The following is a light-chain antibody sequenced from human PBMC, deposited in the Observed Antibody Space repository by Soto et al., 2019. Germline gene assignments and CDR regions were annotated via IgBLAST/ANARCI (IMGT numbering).Light chain of an antibody. CDR2: AVT. V-gene: IGLV2-14*01. CDR3: SSYTSSYTWV. CDR1: SSDTGDYNF. J-gene: IGLJ3*02. Sequence: QSALTQPAFVSASPGQSITISCSGTSSDTGDYNFVSWYQQYPGKAPKLMIYAVTNRPSGVSDRFSGSQSGNTASLTISGLQAEDEADYYCSSYTSSYTWVFGGGTKLTV.